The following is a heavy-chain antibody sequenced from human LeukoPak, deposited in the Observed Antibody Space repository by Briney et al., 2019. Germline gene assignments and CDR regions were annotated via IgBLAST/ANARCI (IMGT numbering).Heavy chain of an antibody. CDR2: ISAYNGNT. CDR1: GYTFTSYG. J-gene: IGHJ4*02. CDR3: ARVAKLLWFGEPQNDY. D-gene: IGHD3-10*01. V-gene: IGHV1-18*01. Sequence: GASVKVSCKASGYTFTSYGISWVRQAPGQGLEWMGWISAYNGNTNYAQKLQGRVTMTTDTFTSTAYMELRSLRSDDTAVYYCARVAKLLWFGEPQNDYWGQGTLVTVSS.